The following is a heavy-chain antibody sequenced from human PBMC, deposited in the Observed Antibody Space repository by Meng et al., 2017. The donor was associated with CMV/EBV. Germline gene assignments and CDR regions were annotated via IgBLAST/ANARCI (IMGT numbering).Heavy chain of an antibody. J-gene: IGHJ4*02. CDR3: ARYGSGFHTPFDY. CDR2: INPNSGGT. Sequence: ASVKVSCKASGYTFTGYYMHWVRQAPGQGLEWMGWINPNSGGTNYAQKFQGRVTMTRDTSISTAYMELSRLRSADMAVYSCARYGSGFHTPFDYWGQGTPVTVSS. V-gene: IGHV1-2*02. D-gene: IGHD6-19*01. CDR1: GYTFTGYY.